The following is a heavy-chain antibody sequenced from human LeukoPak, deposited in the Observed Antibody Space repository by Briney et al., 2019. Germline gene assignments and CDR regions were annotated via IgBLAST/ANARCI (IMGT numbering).Heavy chain of an antibody. Sequence: SETLSLTCTVSGGSLSTSNYYWGWVRQPPGRGLEWVGNIFYSGTTYYSPSLRSRVTISLDTSRNQFSLKLTSVPAPAPAICSSAKSNGYGLVDIWGQGKMVTVSS. CDR1: GGSLSTSNYY. J-gene: IGHJ3*02. CDR3: AKSNGYGLVDI. CDR2: IFYSGTT. D-gene: IGHD3-10*01. V-gene: IGHV4-39*07.